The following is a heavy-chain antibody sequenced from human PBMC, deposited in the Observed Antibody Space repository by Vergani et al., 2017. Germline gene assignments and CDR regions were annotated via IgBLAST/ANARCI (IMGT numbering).Heavy chain of an antibody. CDR1: GGTFSSYT. CDR3: AKVLRSSWSNYFCYNYCMNV. CDR2: IIPILGIA. Sequence: QVQLVQSGAEVKKPGSSVKVSCKASGGTFSSYTISWVRQAPGQGLEWMGRIIPILGIANYAQKFQGRVTITADKSTSTAYRELSSLRCEDTAVYSCAKVLRSSWSNYFCYNYCMNVGGEGTTVTVSS. J-gene: IGHJ6*01. D-gene: IGHD6-13*01. V-gene: IGHV1-69*02.